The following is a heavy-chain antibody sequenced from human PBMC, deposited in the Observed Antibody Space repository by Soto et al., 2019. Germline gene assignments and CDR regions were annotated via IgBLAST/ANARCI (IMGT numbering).Heavy chain of an antibody. V-gene: IGHV1-2*02. CDR2: IGPESGAT. CDR3: VRGRSGQIVVFY. CDR1: GYTFTGHY. Sequence: ASVKVSCKASGYTFTGHYIHWVRQAPEQGPEWMGEIGPESGATRYAQKFQGRVTVTRDMSITTVYMELNNLSPDDTAVYYCVRGRSGQIVVFYWGQGTPVTVSS. J-gene: IGHJ4*02. D-gene: IGHD5-12*01.